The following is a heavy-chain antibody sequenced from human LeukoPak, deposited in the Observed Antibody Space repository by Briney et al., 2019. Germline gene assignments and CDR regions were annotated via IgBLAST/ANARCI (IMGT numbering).Heavy chain of an antibody. Sequence: SETLSLTCAVYGGSFSGYYWSWIRQPPGKGLEWIGEINHSGSTNYNPSLKSRVTISVDTSKNQFSLKLSSVTAADTAVYYCARGPGHWGNYRNWFDPWGQGTLVTVSS. CDR1: GGSFSGYY. CDR3: ARGPGHWGNYRNWFDP. CDR2: INHSGST. D-gene: IGHD3-16*01. J-gene: IGHJ5*02. V-gene: IGHV4-34*01.